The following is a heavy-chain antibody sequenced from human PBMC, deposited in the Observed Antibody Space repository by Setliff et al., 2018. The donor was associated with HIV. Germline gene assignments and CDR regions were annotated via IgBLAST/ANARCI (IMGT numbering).Heavy chain of an antibody. CDR3: AKTQTVITVYGPFDS. CDR1: GFTFRTYA. CDR2: ISGSGDST. D-gene: IGHD4-4*01. J-gene: IGHJ4*02. V-gene: IGHV3-23*01. Sequence: GGSLRLSCAASGFTFRTYAMTWVRQAPGKGLEWVSTISGSGDSTYFADSVKGRFTVSRDNSNNTVYLQMNSLRAEDTAMYYCAKTQTVITVYGPFDSWGQGTPVTVSS.